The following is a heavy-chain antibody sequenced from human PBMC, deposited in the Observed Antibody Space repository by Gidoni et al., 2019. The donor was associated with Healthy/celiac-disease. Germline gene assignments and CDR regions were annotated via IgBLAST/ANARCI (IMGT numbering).Heavy chain of an antibody. J-gene: IGHJ3*02. V-gene: IGHV3-21*01. CDR1: GFPFSSYS. CDR3: ARDFLRSWGDAFDI. D-gene: IGHD7-27*01. Sequence: EVQLVESGGGLVKPGGSLRLSCAASGFPFSSYSMNWVRQAPGKGLEWVSSISSSSSYIYYADSVKGRFTISRDNAKNSLYLQMNSLRAEDTAVYYCARDFLRSWGDAFDIWGQGTMVTVSS. CDR2: ISSSSSYI.